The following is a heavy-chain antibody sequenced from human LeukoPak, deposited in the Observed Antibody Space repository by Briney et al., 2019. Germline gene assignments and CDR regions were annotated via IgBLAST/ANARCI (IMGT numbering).Heavy chain of an antibody. D-gene: IGHD6-6*01. V-gene: IGHV1-2*02. Sequence: ASVKVSCKASGYTFTGYYMHWVRQAPGQGLEWMGWINPNSGGTNYAQKFQGGVTMTRDTSISTAYMELSRLRSDDTAVYYCARVQYSSSYYFDYWGQGTLVTVSS. CDR3: ARVQYSSSYYFDY. CDR2: INPNSGGT. J-gene: IGHJ4*02. CDR1: GYTFTGYY.